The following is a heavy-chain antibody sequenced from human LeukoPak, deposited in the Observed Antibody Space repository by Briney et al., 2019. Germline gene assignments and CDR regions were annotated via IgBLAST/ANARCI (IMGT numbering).Heavy chain of an antibody. CDR2: ISGSGGST. Sequence: GGSLRLSCAASGFTFSSYAMSWVRQAPGKGLEWVSAISGSGGSTYYADSVKGRFTISRDNSKNTLYLQMNSLRAEDTAVYHCAPLEDGSGSYTCYWGQGTLVTVSS. CDR3: APLEDGSGSYTCY. J-gene: IGHJ4*02. D-gene: IGHD3-10*01. V-gene: IGHV3-23*01. CDR1: GFTFSSYA.